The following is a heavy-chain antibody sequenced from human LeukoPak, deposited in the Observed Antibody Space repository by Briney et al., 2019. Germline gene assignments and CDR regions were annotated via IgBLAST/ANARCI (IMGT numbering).Heavy chain of an antibody. CDR2: ISAYNGNT. D-gene: IGHD3-16*02. CDR1: GCTFTSYG. CDR3: ARVYAFGGVIVIPFDY. J-gene: IGHJ4*02. Sequence: ASVKVSCKASGCTFTSYGISWVRQAPGQGLEWMGWISAYNGNTNYAQKLQGRVTMTTDTSTSTAYMELRSLRSDDTAVYYCARVYAFGGVIVIPFDYWGQGTLVTVSS. V-gene: IGHV1-18*01.